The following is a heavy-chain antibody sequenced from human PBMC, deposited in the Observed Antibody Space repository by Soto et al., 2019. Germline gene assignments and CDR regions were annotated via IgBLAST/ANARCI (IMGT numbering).Heavy chain of an antibody. CDR3: ARDRGLHTCMDV. J-gene: IGHJ6*02. CDR1: GGSISSGGYS. V-gene: IGHV4-30-2*01. CDR2: IYHRGST. D-gene: IGHD3-10*01. Sequence: QLQLQESGSGLVKPSQTLSLTCAVSGGSISSGGYSWSWIRQPPGTGLEWIGYIYHRGSTYYNPSHQRRVTISVDRSKNQFSLNRRSVTAADTAVYYCARDRGLHTCMDVWGQGTTVTVSS.